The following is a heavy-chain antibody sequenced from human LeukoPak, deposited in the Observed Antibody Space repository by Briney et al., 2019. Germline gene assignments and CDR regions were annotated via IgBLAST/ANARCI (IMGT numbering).Heavy chain of an antibody. D-gene: IGHD1-26*01. CDR1: GYTFTSYD. V-gene: IGHV1-18*01. CDR3: VRFSPRLNREKFDY. Sequence: ASVKVSCKASGYTFTSYDINCVRQAPGQGLEWMGWITPYNGITHYAQKFQGRVTMTTDTSTTTAYMELRSLRSDDTAVYYCVRFSPRLNREKFDYWGQGTLVTVSS. J-gene: IGHJ4*02. CDR2: ITPYNGIT.